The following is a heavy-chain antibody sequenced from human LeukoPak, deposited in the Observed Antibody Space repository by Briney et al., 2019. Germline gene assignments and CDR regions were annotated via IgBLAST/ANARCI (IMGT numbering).Heavy chain of an antibody. J-gene: IGHJ4*02. CDR3: ATGFYDSSGYSIPFDH. Sequence: SETLSLTCTVSGGSISSGVYYWRWLRQPPGKGPEWIGYISYSGNTDYNPSLKSRVIIAIDTSKNQLSLRLSSVTAADTARYYCATGFYDSSGYSIPFDHWGQGTLVAASS. CDR1: GGSISSGVYY. CDR2: ISYSGNT. V-gene: IGHV4-30-4*01. D-gene: IGHD3-22*01.